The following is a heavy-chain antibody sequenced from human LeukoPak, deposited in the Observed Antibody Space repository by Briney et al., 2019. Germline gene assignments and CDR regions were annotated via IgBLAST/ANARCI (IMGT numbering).Heavy chain of an antibody. D-gene: IGHD3-16*01. J-gene: IGHJ3*02. Sequence: PSETLSLTCTVSGGSISSYYWTWIRQPSGKGLEWIGSIYYSGSTNYSPSLKSRVTISVDTSKNQFSLKLSSVTAADTAVYYCAKGFEGGAFDIWGQGTMVTVSS. CDR1: GGSISSYY. CDR3: AKGFEGGAFDI. CDR2: IYYSGST. V-gene: IGHV4-59*01.